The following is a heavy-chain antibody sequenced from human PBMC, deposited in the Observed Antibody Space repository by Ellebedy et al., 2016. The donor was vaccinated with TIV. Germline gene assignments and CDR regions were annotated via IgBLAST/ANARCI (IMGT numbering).Heavy chain of an antibody. V-gene: IGHV1-2*02. CDR2: INPNSGGT. CDR1: GYTFTDYY. J-gene: IGHJ4*02. D-gene: IGHD2-8*01. Sequence: AASVKVSCKTSGYTFTDYYIHWARQAPGQGLEWMAWINPNSGGTNYAQKFQGRVTVTRDNSTSTALLELSRLRSDDTAVYYCTRDPTNTVYGDDWGQGTLVTVSS. CDR3: TRDPTNTVYGDD.